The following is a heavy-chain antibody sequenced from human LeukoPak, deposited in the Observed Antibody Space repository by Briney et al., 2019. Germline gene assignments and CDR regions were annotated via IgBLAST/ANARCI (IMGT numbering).Heavy chain of an antibody. D-gene: IGHD3-10*01. Sequence: SETLSLTCAVSGGSISSSNWWSWVRQPPGKGLEWIGEIYHSGSTNYNPSLKSRVTISVDKSKNQFSLKLSSVTAADTAVYYCASAPGAYNWFDPWGQGTLVTVSS. CDR2: IYHSGST. J-gene: IGHJ5*02. CDR1: GGSISSSNW. V-gene: IGHV4-4*02. CDR3: ASAPGAYNWFDP.